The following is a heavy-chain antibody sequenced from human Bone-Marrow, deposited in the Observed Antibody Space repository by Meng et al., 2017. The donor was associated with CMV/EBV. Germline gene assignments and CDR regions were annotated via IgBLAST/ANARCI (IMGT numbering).Heavy chain of an antibody. J-gene: IGHJ6*02. CDR2: IIPIFGTA. Sequence: SVKVSCKASGGTFSSYAISWVRQAPGQGLEWMGGIIPIFGTANYAQKFQGRVTITTDESTSTAYMELSSLRSEDTAVYYCASTVPAAIHYYYGMDVWGQGTTVTVSS. D-gene: IGHD2-2*02. CDR3: ASTVPAAIHYYYGMDV. CDR1: GGTFSSYA. V-gene: IGHV1-69*05.